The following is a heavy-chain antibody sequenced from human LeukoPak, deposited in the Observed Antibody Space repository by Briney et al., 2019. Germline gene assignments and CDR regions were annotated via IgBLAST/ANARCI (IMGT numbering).Heavy chain of an antibody. Sequence: PSETLSLTCAVYGGSFSGYYWSWIRQPPGKGLEWIGEINHSGSTNYNPSLKSRVTISVDTSKNQFSLKLSFVTAADTAVYYCARDQWELHSGRYFDYWGQGTLVTVSS. D-gene: IGHD1-26*01. CDR3: ARDQWELHSGRYFDY. V-gene: IGHV4-34*01. CDR1: GGSFSGYY. J-gene: IGHJ4*02. CDR2: INHSGST.